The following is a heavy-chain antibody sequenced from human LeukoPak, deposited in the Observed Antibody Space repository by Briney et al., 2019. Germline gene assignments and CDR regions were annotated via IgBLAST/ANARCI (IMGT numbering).Heavy chain of an antibody. V-gene: IGHV3-23*01. CDR2: ISGSGGST. D-gene: IGHD3-10*01. J-gene: IGHJ4*02. Sequence: PGGSLRLSCAASGFTFSSYAMSWVRQAPGKGLEWVSAISGSGGSTYYADSVKGRFTISRDNSKNTLYLQMNSLRAEDTAVYYCARAIPGLLLWFGELSPYFDYWGQGTLVTVSS. CDR1: GFTFSSYA. CDR3: ARAIPGLLLWFGELSPYFDY.